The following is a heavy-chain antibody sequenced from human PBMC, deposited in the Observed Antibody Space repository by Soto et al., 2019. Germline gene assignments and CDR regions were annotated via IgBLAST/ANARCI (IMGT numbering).Heavy chain of an antibody. Sequence: GASVKVSCKASGYTFTSYAMHWVRQAPGQRLEWMGWINAGNGNTKYSQKFQGRVTITRDTSASTAYMELSSLRSEDTAVYYCARVPSMVRGVYYFDYWGQGTLVTVSS. CDR2: INAGNGNT. V-gene: IGHV1-3*01. CDR3: ARVPSMVRGVYYFDY. CDR1: GYTFTSYA. D-gene: IGHD3-10*01. J-gene: IGHJ4*02.